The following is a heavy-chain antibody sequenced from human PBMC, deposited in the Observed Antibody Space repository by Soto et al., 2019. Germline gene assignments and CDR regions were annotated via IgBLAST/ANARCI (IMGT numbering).Heavy chain of an antibody. CDR1: GGSISSYY. CDR2: VHHSWGS. D-gene: IGHD3-10*01. V-gene: IGHV4-59*08. CDR3: ARHGFGPLQGLVDV. J-gene: IGHJ6*02. Sequence: QVQLQESGPGLVKPSETLSLSCTVSGGSISSYYWSWFRQSPGKRMEWIGYVHHSWGSSYNPSLQTRVTISLETSTSKVPMRVTSVTAADTAGDYCARHGFGPLQGLVDVWGQGTTVTVSS.